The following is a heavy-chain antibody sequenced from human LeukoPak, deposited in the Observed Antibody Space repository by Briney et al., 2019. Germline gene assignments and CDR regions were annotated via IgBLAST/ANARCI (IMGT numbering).Heavy chain of an antibody. D-gene: IGHD2-21*02. Sequence: PSETLSLTCAVYGGSFSGYYWSWIRQPPGKGLEWIGEINHSGSTNYNPSLKSRVTISVDTSKNQFSLKLSPVTAADTAVYYCARGRGLAYCGGDCYSGGGQSDYWGQGTLVTVSS. V-gene: IGHV4-34*01. CDR2: INHSGST. CDR3: ARGRGLAYCGGDCYSGGGQSDY. CDR1: GGSFSGYY. J-gene: IGHJ4*02.